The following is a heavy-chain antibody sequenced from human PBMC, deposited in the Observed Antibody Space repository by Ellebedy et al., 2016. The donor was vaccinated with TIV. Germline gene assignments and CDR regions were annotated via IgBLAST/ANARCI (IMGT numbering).Heavy chain of an antibody. D-gene: IGHD6-19*01. Sequence: GESLKISCAASGFTFSNAWMNWVRRAPGKGLEWVGRIKRTTDGGTTDFAAPVKGRFSISRDDSKNTLYLQMNSLKTDDTAVYYCAAQDLDSKVYSSGSRFDYWGQGSLVTVSS. V-gene: IGHV3-15*01. CDR3: AAQDLDSKVYSSGSRFDY. CDR1: GFTFSNAW. CDR2: IKRTTDGGTT. J-gene: IGHJ4*02.